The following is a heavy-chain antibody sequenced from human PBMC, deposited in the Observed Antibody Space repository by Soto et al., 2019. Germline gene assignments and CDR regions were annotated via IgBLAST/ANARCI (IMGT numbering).Heavy chain of an antibody. CDR1: GLTFSGYW. D-gene: IGHD1-1*01. V-gene: IGHV3-74*01. CDR3: ARELASYNDD. Sequence: EVQLVESGGGLVQAGGSLRLPCAASGLTFSGYWMHWFRQAPGKGLVWVSRIDGDGSRTNYADAVKGRFTISRDNAKNTLYLQMNSLRAEDTAVYFCARELASYNDDWGQGTLVTVSS. J-gene: IGHJ4*02. CDR2: IDGDGSRT.